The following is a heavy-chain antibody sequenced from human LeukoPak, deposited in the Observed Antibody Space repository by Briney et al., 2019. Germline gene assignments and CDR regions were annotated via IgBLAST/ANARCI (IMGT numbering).Heavy chain of an antibody. CDR3: ARGLRTTAIDY. V-gene: IGHV3-23*01. CDR1: GFPFNSYA. CDR2: ISRGGDIT. J-gene: IGHJ4*02. Sequence: PGGSLRLSCAASGFPFNSYAMSWVRQAPGKGLEGVSGISRGGDITFYADSVKGRFTISRDNSKKTLFLQMNSLRVEDTAVYYCARGLRTTAIDYWGQGTLVTVSS. D-gene: IGHD4-17*01.